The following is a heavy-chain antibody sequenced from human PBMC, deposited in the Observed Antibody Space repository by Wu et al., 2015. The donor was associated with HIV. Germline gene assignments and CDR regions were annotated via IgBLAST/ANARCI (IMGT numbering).Heavy chain of an antibody. CDR2: ISPYNDNT. J-gene: IGHJ4*02. D-gene: IGHD5-12*01. V-gene: IGHV1-18*01. Sequence: QVQLVQSGADVKKPGTSVKVSCKTSGFRFTMYGISWVRQAPGQGLEWMGWISPYNDNTNYAQKVQDRVSMTSDTSTTTVHMELRNLRSDDTATYYCARGRTNAYSGYFDLWGQGTLVTVSP. CDR3: ARGRTNAYSGYFDL. CDR1: GFRFTMYG.